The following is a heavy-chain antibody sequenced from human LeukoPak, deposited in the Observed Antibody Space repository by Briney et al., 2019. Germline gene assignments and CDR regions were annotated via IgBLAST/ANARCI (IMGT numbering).Heavy chain of an antibody. D-gene: IGHD2-8*01. V-gene: IGHV3-11*01. CDR1: GLAFSDYW. CDR2: ISSSGSTI. Sequence: PGGSLRLSCAASGLAFSDYWMSWVRQAPGKGLEWVSYISSSGSTIYYADSVKGRFTISRDNAKNSLYLQMNSLRAEDTAVYYCARALYCTNGVCYSLMAFDIWGQGTMVTVSS. J-gene: IGHJ3*02. CDR3: ARALYCTNGVCYSLMAFDI.